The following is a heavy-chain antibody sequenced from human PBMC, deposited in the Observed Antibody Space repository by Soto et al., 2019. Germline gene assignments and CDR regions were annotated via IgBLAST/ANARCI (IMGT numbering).Heavy chain of an antibody. CDR2: IRSKAYGGTT. Sequence: GGSLRLSCTASGFTFGDYAMSWFRQAPGKGLEWVGFIRSKAYGGTTEYAASVKGRFTISRDDSKSIAYLQMNSLKTEDTAVYYCTFEEPKYYDSSLSYYYYGMDVWGQGTTVTVSS. CDR1: GFTFGDYA. D-gene: IGHD3-22*01. CDR3: TFEEPKYYDSSLSYYYYGMDV. J-gene: IGHJ6*02. V-gene: IGHV3-49*03.